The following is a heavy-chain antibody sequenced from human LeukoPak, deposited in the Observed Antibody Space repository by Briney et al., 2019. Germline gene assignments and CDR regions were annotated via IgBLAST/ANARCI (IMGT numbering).Heavy chain of an antibody. Sequence: PGGSLRLSCAASGFTFSSYSMNWVRQAPGKGLEWVSSISSSSSYIYYADSVKGRFTISRDNAKNSLYLQMNSLRAEDTAVYYCASGGYSYRGYYFDYWGQGTLVTVSS. CDR1: GFTFSSYS. CDR2: ISSSSSYI. J-gene: IGHJ4*02. V-gene: IGHV3-21*01. D-gene: IGHD5-18*01. CDR3: ASGGYSYRGYYFDY.